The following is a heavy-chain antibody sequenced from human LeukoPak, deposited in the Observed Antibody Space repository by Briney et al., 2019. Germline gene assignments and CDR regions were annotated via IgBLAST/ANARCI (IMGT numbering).Heavy chain of an antibody. D-gene: IGHD2-15*01. V-gene: IGHV1-2*06. CDR1: GYTFTGYY. CDR3: ARGYCSGGTCYLVENWFDP. Sequence: GASVKVSCKASGYTFTGYYMYWVRQAPGQGLEWMGRINPNSGGTDCAQNFQGRVTMTRDTSISTAYMELSRLRSDDTAVYYCARGYCSGGTCYLVENWFDPWGQGTLVTVSS. J-gene: IGHJ5*02. CDR2: INPNSGGT.